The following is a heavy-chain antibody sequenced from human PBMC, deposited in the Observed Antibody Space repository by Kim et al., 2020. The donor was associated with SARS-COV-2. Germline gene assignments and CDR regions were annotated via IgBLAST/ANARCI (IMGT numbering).Heavy chain of an antibody. CDR2: INTNTGNP. CDR1: GYTFTSYA. Sequence: ASVKVSCKASGYTFTSYAMNWVRQAPGQGLEWMGWINTNTGNPTYAQGFTGRFVFSLDTSVSTAYLQISSLKAEDTAVYYCARAWPGTRAAAGYYYYYGMDVWGQGTTVTVSS. D-gene: IGHD6-13*01. J-gene: IGHJ6*02. CDR3: ARAWPGTRAAAGYYYYYGMDV. V-gene: IGHV7-4-1*02.